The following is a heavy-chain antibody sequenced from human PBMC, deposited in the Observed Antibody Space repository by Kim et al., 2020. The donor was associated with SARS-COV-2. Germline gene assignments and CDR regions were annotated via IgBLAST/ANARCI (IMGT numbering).Heavy chain of an antibody. CDR3: ARDGITGDPTYYYYGMDV. J-gene: IGHJ6*02. V-gene: IGHV3-30*07. D-gene: IGHD7-27*01. Sequence: KGRFTISRDNSKNTLYLQMNSLRAEDTAVYYCARDGITGDPTYYYYGMDVWGQGTTVTVSS.